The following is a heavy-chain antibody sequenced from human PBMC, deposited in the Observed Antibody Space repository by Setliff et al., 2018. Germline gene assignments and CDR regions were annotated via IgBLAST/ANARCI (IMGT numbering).Heavy chain of an antibody. V-gene: IGHV4-61*02. D-gene: IGHD3-9*01. CDR2: IHASGSP. CDR1: GGSITSGSFY. J-gene: IGHJ4*01. Sequence: SETLSLTCTVSGGSITSGSFYWNWIRQPAGKKLEWIGRIHASGSPDYNPSFKSRVTISRDTSTNQFSLKLGSVTAADTAVYYCARERYFDWFFEDWGHGTLVTVSS. CDR3: ARERYFDWFFED.